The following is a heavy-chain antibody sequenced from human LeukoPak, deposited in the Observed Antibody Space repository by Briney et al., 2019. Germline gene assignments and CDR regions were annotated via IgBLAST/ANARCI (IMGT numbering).Heavy chain of an antibody. D-gene: IGHD2-2*01. Sequence: GASVKVSCKASGYTFTGYYMHWVRQAPGQGLEWMGWINPNSGGTNYAQKFQGRVTMTRDTSISTAYMELSRLRSDDTAVYYCARARSTPKCYYSMDVWGKGTTVTVSS. CDR2: INPNSGGT. CDR1: GYTFTGYY. V-gene: IGHV1-2*02. J-gene: IGHJ6*03. CDR3: ARARSTPKCYYSMDV.